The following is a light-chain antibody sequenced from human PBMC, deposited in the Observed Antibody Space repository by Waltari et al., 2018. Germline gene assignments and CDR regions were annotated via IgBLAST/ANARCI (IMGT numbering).Light chain of an antibody. J-gene: IGKJ1*01. CDR3: LQRSNWPRT. Sequence: EIVMTQSPATLSLSPGERATLSCRASQGVSSSLAWYQQKPGQAPRLLSYDASSRATGIPDRFSGSGSGTDFTLTISSLEPEDVGVYYCLQRSNWPRTFGQGTKVEIK. V-gene: IGKV3D-20*02. CDR2: DAS. CDR1: QGVSSS.